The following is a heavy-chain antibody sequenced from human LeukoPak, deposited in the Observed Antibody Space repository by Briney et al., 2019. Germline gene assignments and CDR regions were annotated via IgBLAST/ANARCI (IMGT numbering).Heavy chain of an antibody. CDR3: TRVLDIVVVPAAIDY. D-gene: IGHD2-2*01. CDR2: IKTKTDGGTT. V-gene: IGHV3-15*01. J-gene: IGHJ4*02. Sequence: GGSLRPSCAASGFTFRNAWMTWVRQAPGKGLEWVGRIKTKTDGGTTDYAAPVKGRFTISRDDSKNTLYLQMNSLKTEDTAVYYCTRVLDIVVVPAAIDYWGQGTLVTVSS. CDR1: GFTFRNAW.